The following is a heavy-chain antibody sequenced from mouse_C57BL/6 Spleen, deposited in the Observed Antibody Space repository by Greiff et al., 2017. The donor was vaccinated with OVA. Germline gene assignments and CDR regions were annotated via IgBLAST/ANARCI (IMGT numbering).Heavy chain of an antibody. V-gene: IGHV1-5*01. D-gene: IGHD2-4*01. CDR3: TGDYDYDSYFDY. CDR2: IYPGNSDT. CDR1: GYTFTSYW. Sequence: EVQLQQSGTVLARPGASVKMSCKTSGYTFTSYWMHWVKQRPGQGLEWIGAIYPGNSDTSYNQKFKGKAKLTAVTSASTAYMELSSLTNEDSAVXYCTGDYDYDSYFDYWGQGTTLTVSS. J-gene: IGHJ2*01.